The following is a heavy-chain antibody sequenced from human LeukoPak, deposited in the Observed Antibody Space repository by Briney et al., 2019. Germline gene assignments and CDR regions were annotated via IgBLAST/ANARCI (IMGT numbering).Heavy chain of an antibody. CDR2: INSDGSWT. V-gene: IGHV3-74*01. CDR1: GTYW. Sequence: GGSLRLSCAASGTYWMHWVRQAPGKGLVWVSHINSDGSWTGYADSVKGRFTIPKDNAKNTVSLQMNNLRAEDTAVYYCVTFYETYWGRGTLVTVSS. J-gene: IGHJ4*02. D-gene: IGHD2/OR15-2a*01. CDR3: VTFYETY.